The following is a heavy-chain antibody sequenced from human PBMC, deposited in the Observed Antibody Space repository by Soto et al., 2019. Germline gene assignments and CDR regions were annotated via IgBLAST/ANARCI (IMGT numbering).Heavy chain of an antibody. V-gene: IGHV4-31*03. Sequence: QVPLQESGQGLVKPSQTLSLTCTVSGGSIRRGGYYWSWIRQHPGKGLEWIGYIYYSGSTYYNPALKSRVTIPVDTPKTQFSPMQCSVTAADTAVYYCARSVFPWGQGTLVTVSS. J-gene: IGHJ5*02. CDR1: GGSIRRGGYY. CDR2: IYYSGST. CDR3: ARSVFP.